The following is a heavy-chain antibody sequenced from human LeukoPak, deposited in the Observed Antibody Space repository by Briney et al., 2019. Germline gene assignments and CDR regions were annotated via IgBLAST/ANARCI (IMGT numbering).Heavy chain of an antibody. CDR1: GFTFSSYG. Sequence: GGSLRLSCAASGFTFSSYGMHWVRQAPGKGPEWVAFIRYDGSNKYYADSVKGRFTISRDNSKNTLYLQMNSLRAEDTAVYYCAKDSDSGSYYFFDYWGQGTLVTVSS. V-gene: IGHV3-30*02. D-gene: IGHD1-26*01. CDR3: AKDSDSGSYYFFDY. J-gene: IGHJ4*02. CDR2: IRYDGSNK.